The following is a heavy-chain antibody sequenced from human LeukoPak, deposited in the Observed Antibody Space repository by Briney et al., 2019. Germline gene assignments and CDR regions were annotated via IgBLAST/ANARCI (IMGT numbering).Heavy chain of an antibody. CDR2: IYYSGST. CDR3: ARDQSGYSYGLGYDAFDI. CDR1: GGSISSSSYY. V-gene: IGHV4-39*07. D-gene: IGHD5-18*01. Sequence: PSDTLSLTCTVSGGSISSSSYYWGWIRPPPGKGLEWIGSIYYSGSTYYNPSLKSRVTISVDTSKNQFSLKLSSVTAADTAVYYCARDQSGYSYGLGYDAFDIWGQGTMVTVSS. J-gene: IGHJ3*02.